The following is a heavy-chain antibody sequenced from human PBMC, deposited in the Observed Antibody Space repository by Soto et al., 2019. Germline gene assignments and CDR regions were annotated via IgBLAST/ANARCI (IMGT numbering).Heavy chain of an antibody. CDR1: GDSVSSNSAA. Sequence: SQTLSLTCAISGDSVSSNSAAWNWIRQSPSRGLEWLGRTYYRSKWYNDYAVSVKSRITINPDTSKNQFSLQLNSVTPEDTAVYYCARAEGPAARGCLGSGPFYSWCQRNLVTVSS. CDR2: TYYRSKWYN. D-gene: IGHD2-2*01. V-gene: IGHV6-1*01. CDR3: ARAEGPAARGCLGSGPFYS. J-gene: IGHJ4*02.